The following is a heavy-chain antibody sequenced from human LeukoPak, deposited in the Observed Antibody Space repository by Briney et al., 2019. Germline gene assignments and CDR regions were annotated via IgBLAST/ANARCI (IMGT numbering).Heavy chain of an antibody. J-gene: IGHJ4*02. CDR3: ARNFDY. V-gene: IGHV4-4*09. CDR2: IYSSGST. CDR1: GGSISSYY. Sequence: SETLSLTCTVSGGSISSYYWSWIRQPPGKGLEWIGFIYSSGSTNSNPSLRSRVTISVDTSKNQFSLKLSSVTAADTAVYYCARNFDYWGQGTLVTVSS.